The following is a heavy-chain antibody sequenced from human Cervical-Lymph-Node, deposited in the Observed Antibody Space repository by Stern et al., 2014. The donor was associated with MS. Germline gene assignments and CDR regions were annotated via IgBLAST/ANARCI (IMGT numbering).Heavy chain of an antibody. CDR3: CTSTTVTTNY. CDR1: GFIFSGSA. J-gene: IGHJ4*02. D-gene: IGHD4-17*01. Sequence: EVQLVESRGGLVQPGGSLKLSCAASGFIFSGSAMHWVRQASGEGLVWVGRIRSKANSYATAYAASVKGRFNMSRDDSKNTAYLQMNSLKTEDTAVYYCCTSTTVTTNYWGQGTLVTVSS. CDR2: IRSKANSYAT. V-gene: IGHV3-73*02.